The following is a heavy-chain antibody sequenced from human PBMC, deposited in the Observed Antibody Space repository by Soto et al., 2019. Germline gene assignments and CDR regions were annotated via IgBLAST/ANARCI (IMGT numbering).Heavy chain of an antibody. V-gene: IGHV4-4*07. Sequence: XTLALSCTVSGGPVSSSYCSWTLQPAGKGLQRIVRIYNSGSTNYNPSLKSRLTMSVDTSKNQFSLKLSSVTAEKTAVYYCESEGGSYYWTRTSLAGDTWGQGTLVTVSS. CDR2: IYNSGST. CDR3: ESEGGSYYWTRTSLAGDT. CDR1: GGPVSSSY. D-gene: IGHD1-26*01. J-gene: IGHJ5*02.